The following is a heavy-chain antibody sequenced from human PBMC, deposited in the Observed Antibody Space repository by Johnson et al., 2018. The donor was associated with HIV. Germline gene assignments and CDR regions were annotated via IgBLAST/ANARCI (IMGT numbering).Heavy chain of an antibody. CDR1: GFTFSIYG. D-gene: IGHD6-6*01. V-gene: IGHV3-48*04. CDR3: ARSGAASIAARGDAFDI. Sequence: MQLVESGGGVVQPGRSLRLSCAASGFTFSIYGMHWVRQAPGKGLAWVSYISSSGSTIYYADSVKGRFTISRDNAKNSLYLQMNSLRAEDTAVYYCARSGAASIAARGDAFDIWGQGTMVTVSS. J-gene: IGHJ3*02. CDR2: ISSSGSTI.